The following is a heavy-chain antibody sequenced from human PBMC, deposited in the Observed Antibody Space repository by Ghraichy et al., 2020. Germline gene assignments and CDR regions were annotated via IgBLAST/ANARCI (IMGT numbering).Heavy chain of an antibody. CDR3: ARPESVADHGDLPPGY. CDR2: ISTNSTGLFV. J-gene: IGHJ4*02. D-gene: IGHD4-17*01. CDR1: GFSFRRYT. Sequence: GGSLRLSCAASGFSFRRYTIHWVRQAPGKGLEWVSLISTNSTGLFVYYSDSVEGRFTISRDTAKNSVYLAMNSLRAEDTAVYYCARPESVADHGDLPPGYLGQGTLVTVSS. V-gene: IGHV3-21*01.